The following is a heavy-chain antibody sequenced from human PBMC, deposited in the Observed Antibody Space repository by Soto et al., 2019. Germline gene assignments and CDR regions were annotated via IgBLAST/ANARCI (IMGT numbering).Heavy chain of an antibody. Sequence: PSETLSLTCADYGGSFSGYYWSWIRQPPRKGLEWIGEINHSGSTNYNPSLKSRVTISVDTSKNQFSLKLSSVTAADTAVYYCARQVHLRYFDWLYSYGMDVWGQGTTVTVSS. J-gene: IGHJ6*02. CDR1: GGSFSGYY. CDR2: INHSGST. D-gene: IGHD3-9*01. CDR3: ARQVHLRYFDWLYSYGMDV. V-gene: IGHV4-34*01.